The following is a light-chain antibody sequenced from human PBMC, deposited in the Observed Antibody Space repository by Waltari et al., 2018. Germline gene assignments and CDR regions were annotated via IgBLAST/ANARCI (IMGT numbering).Light chain of an antibody. J-gene: IGKJ1*01. V-gene: IGKV4-1*01. CDR3: QQYYDIPWT. CDR1: QSVLYSSNSQNY. Sequence: DIVMTQSPDSLAVSLGERVTINCKSSQSVLYSSNSQNYLAWYQQKPGQPPKLPIYWGSARESGVPDRVSGSESGTDFTLTISSLQAEDVAVYYCQQYYDIPWTFGQGTKVEIK. CDR2: WGS.